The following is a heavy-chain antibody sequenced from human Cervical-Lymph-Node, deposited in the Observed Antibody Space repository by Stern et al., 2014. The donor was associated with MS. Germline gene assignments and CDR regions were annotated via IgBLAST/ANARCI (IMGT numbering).Heavy chain of an antibody. CDR2: IIPIFGTA. V-gene: IGHV1-69*01. CDR3: ARVGYGRVRGYYYYGMDV. D-gene: IGHD4-17*01. Sequence: VQLVQSGAEVKKPGSSVKVSCKASGGTFSSYAISWVRQAPGQGLEWMGXIIPIFGTANYAQKFQGRVTITADESTSTAYMELSSLRSEDTAVYYCARVGYGRVRGYYYYGMDVWGQGTTVTVSS. CDR1: GGTFSSYA. J-gene: IGHJ6*02.